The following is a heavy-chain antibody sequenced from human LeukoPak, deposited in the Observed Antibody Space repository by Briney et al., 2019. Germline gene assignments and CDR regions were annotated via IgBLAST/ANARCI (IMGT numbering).Heavy chain of an antibody. CDR1: GFTFSSYW. CDR3: ASANYGDYFYPT. D-gene: IGHD4-17*01. V-gene: IGHV3-74*01. CDR2: INSDGSDT. J-gene: IGHJ4*02. Sequence: PGGSLRLSCAASGFTFSSYWMHWVRQAPGKGLVWVSRINSDGSDTDYADSVKGRFTISRDNARNTVYLQMNSLRAEDTAVYYCASANYGDYFYPTWGQGTLVTVSS.